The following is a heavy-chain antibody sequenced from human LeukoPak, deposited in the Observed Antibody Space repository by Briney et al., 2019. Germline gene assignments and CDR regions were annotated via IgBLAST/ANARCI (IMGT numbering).Heavy chain of an antibody. Sequence: ASVKVSCKVSGYSVTELSMHWVRQTPGKGLEWMGGFDPDDGEAIYAQKFHGRVTMTEDTSTDTAYMDLSSLRSEDTAVYYCATDLLTSEGSWGQGTLVTVSS. CDR3: ATDLLTSEGS. V-gene: IGHV1-24*01. CDR2: FDPDDGEA. D-gene: IGHD2-21*02. J-gene: IGHJ4*02. CDR1: GYSVTELS.